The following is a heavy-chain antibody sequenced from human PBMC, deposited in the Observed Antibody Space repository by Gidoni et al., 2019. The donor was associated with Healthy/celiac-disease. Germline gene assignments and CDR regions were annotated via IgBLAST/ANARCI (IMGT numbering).Heavy chain of an antibody. CDR2: INHSGST. J-gene: IGHJ4*02. D-gene: IGHD1-7*01. CDR1: GGSFSGYY. V-gene: IGHV4-34*01. Sequence: QVQLQQWGAGLLKPSETLSLTCAVYGGSFSGYYWSWIRQPPGKGLEWIGEINHSGSTNYNPSLKSRVTISVDTSKNQFSLKLSSVTAADTAVYYCARKSRAGGNYYFDYWGQGTLVTVSS. CDR3: ARKSRAGGNYYFDY.